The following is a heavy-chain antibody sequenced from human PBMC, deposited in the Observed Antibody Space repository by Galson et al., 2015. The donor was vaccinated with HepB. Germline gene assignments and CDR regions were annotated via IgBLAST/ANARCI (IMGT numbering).Heavy chain of an antibody. CDR3: AHRRFCQAAAGRGDCYSGWFDS. J-gene: IGHJ5*01. V-gene: IGHV2-5*02. Sequence: PALVKPTQTLTLTCTFSGFSLSTSGVGVGWIRQPPGKALEWLALIYWDDDKRYSPSLKSRLTITKDTSKNQVVLTMTNMDPVDTATYYCAHRRFCQAAAGRGDCYSGWFDSWGQGTLVTVSS. CDR2: IYWDDDK. D-gene: IGHD2-21*02. CDR1: GFSLSTSGVG.